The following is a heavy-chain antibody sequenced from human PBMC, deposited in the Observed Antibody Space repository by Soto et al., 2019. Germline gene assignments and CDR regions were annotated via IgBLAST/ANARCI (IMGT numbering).Heavy chain of an antibody. Sequence: LSLTCDVSGDSISTSSYYWGWIRQPPGKGLEWIASIYYSGATYYNPSLQSRVTISVDTSNNRFSLTLSSLTAADTAVYFCARLAYSGYPQNWGQGYMVTVSS. CDR2: IYYSGAT. CDR3: ARLAYSGYPQN. CDR1: GDSISTSSYY. V-gene: IGHV4-39*02. D-gene: IGHD1-26*01. J-gene: IGHJ4*02.